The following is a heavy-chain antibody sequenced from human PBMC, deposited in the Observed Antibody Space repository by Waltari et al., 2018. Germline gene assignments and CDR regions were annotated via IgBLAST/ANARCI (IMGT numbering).Heavy chain of an antibody. CDR3: ARVGDYHGSGRFGLDV. CDR2: INRDGTA. D-gene: IGHD3-10*01. V-gene: IGHV4-34*01. J-gene: IGHJ6*02. CDR1: GGSFSGSF. Sequence: QAQLHQWGAGLLKPSETLSLTCAVPGGSFSGSFWSWIRQSPGKGLEWFGEINRDGTANYNPSLKSRVVMSVDTIKSQISLSLSSVTAADAAVYYCARVGDYHGSGRFGLDVWGRGTRVTVSS.